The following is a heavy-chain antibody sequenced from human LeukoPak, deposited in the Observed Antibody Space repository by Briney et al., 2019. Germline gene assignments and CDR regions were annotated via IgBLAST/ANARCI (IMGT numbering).Heavy chain of an antibody. D-gene: IGHD2-2*01. Sequence: GGSLRLSCAASGFTFSSYAMSRVRQAPGKGLEWVSGISGSGGYTYYADSVKGRFTISRDNSRNTLYLQMNSLRAEDTAVYYCARESYPTDYWGQGTLVTVSS. CDR3: ARESYPTDY. CDR1: GFTFSSYA. CDR2: ISGSGGYT. V-gene: IGHV3-23*01. J-gene: IGHJ4*02.